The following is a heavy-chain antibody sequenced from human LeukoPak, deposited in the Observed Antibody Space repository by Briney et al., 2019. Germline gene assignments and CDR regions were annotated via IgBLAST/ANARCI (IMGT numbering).Heavy chain of an antibody. J-gene: IGHJ4*02. V-gene: IGHV3-9*03. D-gene: IGHD1-20*01. CDR1: VFTFDDYA. Sequence: GGSLRLCCAGSVFTFDDYAMQWVRRAPGKVVGWVSGFSWYSGSIGDADAVRGRFRVSRDNAKISLYLQMNSRRAEGMFLYYCPKDITPSFNSLLDYSGQGNLVTASS. CDR2: FSWYSGSI. CDR3: PKDITPSFNSLLDY.